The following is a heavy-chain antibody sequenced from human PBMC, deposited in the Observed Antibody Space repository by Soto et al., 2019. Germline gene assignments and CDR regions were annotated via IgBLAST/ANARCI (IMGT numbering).Heavy chain of an antibody. CDR2: INWNGGST. CDR1: GFTFDDYG. D-gene: IGHD3-16*01. Sequence: GGSLRLSCAASGFTFDDYGMSWVRQAPGKGLEWVSGINWNGGSTGYADSVKGRFTISRDNAKNSLYLQMNSLRAEDTAVYYCARDLHDYVSFRFDPWGQGTLVTVSS. V-gene: IGHV3-20*04. CDR3: ARDLHDYVSFRFDP. J-gene: IGHJ5*02.